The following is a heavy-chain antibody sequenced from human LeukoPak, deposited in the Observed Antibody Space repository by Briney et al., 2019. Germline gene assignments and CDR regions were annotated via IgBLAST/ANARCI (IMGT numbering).Heavy chain of an antibody. Sequence: GGSLRLSCAASGFTFSSYSMNWVRQAPGKGLEWVSSISSSSSYTYYADSVKGRFTISRDNAKNSLYLQMNSLRAEDTAVYYCAREYSSSWEEYYFDYWGQGTLVTVSS. CDR3: AREYSSSWEEYYFDY. CDR1: GFTFSSYS. J-gene: IGHJ4*02. D-gene: IGHD6-13*01. CDR2: ISSSSSYT. V-gene: IGHV3-21*01.